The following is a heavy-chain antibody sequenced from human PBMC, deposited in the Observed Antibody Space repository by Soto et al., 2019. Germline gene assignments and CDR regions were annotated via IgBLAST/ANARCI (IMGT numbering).Heavy chain of an antibody. CDR3: ARDGEGLHGTWDYFDD. V-gene: IGHV4-59*01. CDR1: GGSISSYY. CDR2: IYYSGST. Sequence: PSETLSLTCTVSGGSISSYYWSWIRQPPGKGLEWIGYIYYSGSTNYNPSLKSRVTISVDTSKNQFSLKLSSVTAADTAVYYCARDGEGLHGTWDYFDDWGQGTLVTVSS. J-gene: IGHJ4*02. D-gene: IGHD3-10*01.